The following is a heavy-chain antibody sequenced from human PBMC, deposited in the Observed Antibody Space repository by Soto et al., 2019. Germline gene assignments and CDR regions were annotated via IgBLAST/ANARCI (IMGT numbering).Heavy chain of an antibody. CDR1: GFTFSSYG. D-gene: IGHD3-22*01. J-gene: IGHJ4*02. V-gene: IGHV3-30*18. Sequence: QVQLVESGGGVVQPGRSLRLSCAVSGFTFSSYGMHWVRQAPGKGLEWVAHISYDGSNEHNVDSVKGRFTISRDSSKNKRYLQMNSLRAEDTAVYYWAKDTYYHDRSGYYIFDDWGQGTLVTVSS. CDR3: AKDTYYHDRSGYYIFDD. CDR2: ISYDGSNE.